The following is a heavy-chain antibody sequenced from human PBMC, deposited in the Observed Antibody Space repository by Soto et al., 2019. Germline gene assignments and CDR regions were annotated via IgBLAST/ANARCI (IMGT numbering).Heavy chain of an antibody. D-gene: IGHD3-22*01. CDR2: INAGNGNT. J-gene: IGHJ3*02. CDR1: GYTFTSYA. Sequence: GASVKVSCKASGYTFTSYAMHWVRQAPGQRLEWMGWINAGNGNTKYSQKFQGRVTITRDTSASTAYMELSSLRSEDTAVYYCAYYYDSSGYYVYAFDIWGQGTMVTVSS. V-gene: IGHV1-3*01. CDR3: AYYYDSSGYYVYAFDI.